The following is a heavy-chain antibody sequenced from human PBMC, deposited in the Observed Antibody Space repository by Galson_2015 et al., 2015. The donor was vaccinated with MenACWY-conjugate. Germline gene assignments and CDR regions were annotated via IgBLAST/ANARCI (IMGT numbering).Heavy chain of an antibody. CDR2: IKEDGSET. CDR3: VQLITLDF. CDR1: GFTFSHYW. V-gene: IGHV3-7*03. Sequence: SLRLSCAASGFTFSHYWMNWVRQVPGKGLERVASIKEDGSETYYVDSVRGRFTVSRDNAQDSLYLQMNSLRAEDTAVYYCVQLITLDFWGQGTLVTVSS. D-gene: IGHD3-16*01. J-gene: IGHJ4*02.